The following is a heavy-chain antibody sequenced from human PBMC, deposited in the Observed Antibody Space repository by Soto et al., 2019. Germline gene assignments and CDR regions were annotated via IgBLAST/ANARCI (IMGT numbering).Heavy chain of an antibody. CDR2: IYPGDSDT. Sequence: PGESLKISCKGSGYSFTSYWIGWVRQMPGKGLEWRGIIYPGDSDTRYSPSFQGQVTSSADKSISNAYLQWSSLKASDTAMYYCATSLVDIVATTAGAFDYWGQGTLVTVSS. V-gene: IGHV5-51*01. D-gene: IGHD5-12*01. CDR3: ATSLVDIVATTAGAFDY. J-gene: IGHJ4*02. CDR1: GYSFTSYW.